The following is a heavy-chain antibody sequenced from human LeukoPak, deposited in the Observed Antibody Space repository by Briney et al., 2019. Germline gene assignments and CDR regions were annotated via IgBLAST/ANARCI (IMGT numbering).Heavy chain of an antibody. D-gene: IGHD3-16*01. CDR2: INPNSGNT. CDR1: GYTFTGYY. V-gene: IGHV1-8*02. CDR3: ARGLRRKGFYFDL. J-gene: IGHJ4*02. Sequence: ASVKVSCKASGYTFTGYYMHWVRQAPGQGLEWMGWINPNSGNTGYTQNFQGRVTMTKITSIGTAYTELSSLRSEDTAVYYCARGLRRKGFYFDLWGQGTLVTVSS.